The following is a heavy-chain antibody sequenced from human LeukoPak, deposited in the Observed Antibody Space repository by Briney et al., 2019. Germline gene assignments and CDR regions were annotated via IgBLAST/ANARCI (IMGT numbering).Heavy chain of an antibody. Sequence: GESLRLSCAASGFTLSVDDMRWVRQAPGKGLQRVSAVSGSGVRADCAVSLKGRFTISRDNAKNSLYLQMNSLRAEDTALYYCAKEGLGAAYYYYGMDVWGQGTTVTVSS. V-gene: IGHV3-23*01. CDR2: VSGSGVRA. D-gene: IGHD1-26*01. CDR3: AKEGLGAAYYYYGMDV. CDR1: GFTLSVDD. J-gene: IGHJ6*02.